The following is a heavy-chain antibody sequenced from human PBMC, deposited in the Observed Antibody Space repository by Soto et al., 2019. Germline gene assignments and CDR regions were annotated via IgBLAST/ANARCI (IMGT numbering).Heavy chain of an antibody. D-gene: IGHD3-10*01. V-gene: IGHV1-18*01. J-gene: IGHJ4*02. CDR1: GYTFTSYG. CDR2: ISAYNGNT. Sequence: AASVKVSCKASGYTFTSYGISWVRQAPGQGLEWMGWISAYNGNTNYAQKLQGRVTMTTDTSTSTAYMELRSLRSDDTAVYYCARVESSSMVRTFDYWGQGTLVTVSS. CDR3: ARVESSSMVRTFDY.